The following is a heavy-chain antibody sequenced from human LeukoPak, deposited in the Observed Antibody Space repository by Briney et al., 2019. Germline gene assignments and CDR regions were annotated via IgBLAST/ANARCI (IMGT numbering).Heavy chain of an antibody. D-gene: IGHD5-24*01. CDR2: ISYDGSNK. CDR3: AKDIPAGDDGYSNY. J-gene: IGHJ4*02. Sequence: QPGGSLRLSCAASGFTFSSYGMHWVRQAPGKGLEWVAVISYDGSNKYYADSVKGRFTISRDNSKNTLYLQMNSLRAEDTAVYYCAKDIPAGDDGYSNYWGQGTLVTVSS. CDR1: GFTFSSYG. V-gene: IGHV3-30*18.